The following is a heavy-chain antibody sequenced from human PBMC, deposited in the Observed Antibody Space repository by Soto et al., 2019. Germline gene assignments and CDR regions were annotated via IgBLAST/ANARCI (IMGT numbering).Heavy chain of an antibody. CDR3: ARGLRPSGYSNSWVRVPLDY. V-gene: IGHV3-74*03. CDR1: GFSFSDYW. CDR2: IDTDGYKS. D-gene: IGHD5-18*01. J-gene: IGHJ4*02. Sequence: GGSLRLSCAASGFSFSDYWMHWVRQVPGKGLEWVSRIDTDGYKSTYANAVKGRFTTSRDNAKKTLYLEMNSLSAEDTALYYCARGLRPSGYSNSWVRVPLDYWGQGTQVTVSS.